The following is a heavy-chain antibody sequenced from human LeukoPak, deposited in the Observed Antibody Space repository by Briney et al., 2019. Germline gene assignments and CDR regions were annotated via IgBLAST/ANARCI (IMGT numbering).Heavy chain of an antibody. CDR1: GGSFSGYY. CDR3: ARGRPHYGSGTAFDY. D-gene: IGHD3-10*01. Sequence: PSETLSLTCAVYGGSFSGYYWSWIRQPPGKGLEWIGEINRSGSTKYNPSLKSRVTISVDTSKNQFSLKLSSVTAADAAVYYCARGRPHYGSGTAFDYWGQGTLVTVSS. V-gene: IGHV4-34*01. CDR2: INRSGST. J-gene: IGHJ4*02.